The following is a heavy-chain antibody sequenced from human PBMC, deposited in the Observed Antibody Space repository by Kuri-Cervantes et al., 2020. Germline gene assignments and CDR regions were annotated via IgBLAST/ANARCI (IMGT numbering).Heavy chain of an antibody. V-gene: IGHV3-23*01. CDR3: ARGRGGVVGATYFDY. J-gene: IGHJ4*02. D-gene: IGHD1-26*01. CDR1: GFTVSSNY. CDR2: ISGSGGST. Sequence: GGSLRLSCAASGFTVSSNYMSWVRQAPGKGLEWVSSISGSGGSTYHADSVKGRFTISRDNSKNTLYLQMNSPRAEDTAVYYCARGRGGVVGATYFDYWGQGTLVTVSS.